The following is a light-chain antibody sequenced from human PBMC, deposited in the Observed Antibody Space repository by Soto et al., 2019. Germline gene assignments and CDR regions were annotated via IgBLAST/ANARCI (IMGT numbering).Light chain of an antibody. CDR2: GAS. CDR1: QNIYSN. J-gene: IGKJ4*01. Sequence: EIVMTQSPATLSVSPGERATLSCRASQNIYSNLAWYQQKPGQAPRLLLYGASTRATGIPASFSGSGSGTEFTLTISSLQSEDFALYYGQQYSNWPLTFGGGTKVEIK. CDR3: QQYSNWPLT. V-gene: IGKV3-15*01.